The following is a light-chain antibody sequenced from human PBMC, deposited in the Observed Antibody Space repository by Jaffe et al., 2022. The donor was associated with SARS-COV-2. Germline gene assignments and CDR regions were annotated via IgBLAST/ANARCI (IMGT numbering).Light chain of an antibody. CDR3: QQYNNRPRT. J-gene: IGKJ1*01. V-gene: IGKV3-15*01. CDR1: QSVSSN. CDR2: GAS. Sequence: EIVMTQSQATLSVSPGERATLSCRASQSVSSNLAWYQQKPGQGPRLLIYGASTRATGIPARFSGSGSGTEFTLSISSLQSEDFAVYYCQQYNNRPRTFGQGTKVEIK.